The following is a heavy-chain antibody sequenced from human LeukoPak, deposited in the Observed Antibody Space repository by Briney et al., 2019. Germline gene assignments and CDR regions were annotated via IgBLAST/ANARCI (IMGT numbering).Heavy chain of an antibody. CDR1: GFTFSSYS. Sequence: GGSLRLSCAASGFTFSSYSMNWVRQAPGKGLEWVSSISSSSYIYYADSVKGRFTISRDNAKNSLYLQMNSLRAEDTAVYYCASYFTPDSSSWYSWFDPWGQGTLVTVSS. D-gene: IGHD6-13*01. CDR2: ISSSSYI. V-gene: IGHV3-21*01. J-gene: IGHJ5*02. CDR3: ASYFTPDSSSWYSWFDP.